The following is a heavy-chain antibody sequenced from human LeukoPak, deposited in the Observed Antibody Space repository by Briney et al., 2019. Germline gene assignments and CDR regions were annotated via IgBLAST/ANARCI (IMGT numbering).Heavy chain of an antibody. J-gene: IGHJ4*02. CDR3: ARAYSSSWYGSFDY. CDR1: GFTFSGYA. D-gene: IGHD6-13*01. CDR2: ITNDGGST. V-gene: IGHV3-64*01. Sequence: GGSLRLSCAASGFTFSGYAMHWVRQAPGKGMEYVSAITNDGGSTYYANSVKGRFTISRDNSKNTLYLQMGSLRAEDMAVYYCARAYSSSWYGSFDYWGQGTLVTVSS.